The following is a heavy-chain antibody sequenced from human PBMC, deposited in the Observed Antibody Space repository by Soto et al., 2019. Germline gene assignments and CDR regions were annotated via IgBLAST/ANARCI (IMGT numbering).Heavy chain of an antibody. CDR2: ISYDGSNK. Sequence: QVQLVESGGGVVQPGRSLRLSCAASGFTFSSYAMHWVRQAPGKGLEWVAVISYDGSNKYYADSVKGRFTISRDNSKNTLYLQMNSLRAEDTAVYYCASGGATLDYGGQGTLVTVSS. CDR3: ASGGATLDY. CDR1: GFTFSSYA. D-gene: IGHD3-16*01. J-gene: IGHJ4*02. V-gene: IGHV3-30-3*01.